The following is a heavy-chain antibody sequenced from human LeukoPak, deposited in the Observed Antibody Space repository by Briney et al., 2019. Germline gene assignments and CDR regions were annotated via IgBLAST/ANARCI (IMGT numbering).Heavy chain of an antibody. D-gene: IGHD4-11*01. J-gene: IGHJ4*02. CDR1: GFTFSSYG. V-gene: IGHV3-30*02. Sequence: GGSLRLSCAASGFTFSSYGMHWVRQAPGKGLEWVAFIRYDGSNKYYADSVKGRFTISRDNSKNTLYLQMNSLRAEDTAVYYCAKLGGTTVTTGDYWGQGTLVTVSS. CDR2: IRYDGSNK. CDR3: AKLGGTTVTTGDY.